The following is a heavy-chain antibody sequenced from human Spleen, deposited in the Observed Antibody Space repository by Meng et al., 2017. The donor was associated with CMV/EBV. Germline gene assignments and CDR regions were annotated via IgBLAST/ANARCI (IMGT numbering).Heavy chain of an antibody. CDR3: ARLLRVGGPHIAPRPHGMDV. V-gene: IGHV1-2*02. Sequence: ASVKVSCKASGYTFTGYYMHWVRQAPGQGLEWMGWINPDSGGTNFAQQFLGRVVMTSDTSISTAHMELSRLRSDDTALYYCARLLRVGGPHIAPRPHGMDVWGQGTTVTVSS. CDR2: INPDSGGT. CDR1: GYTFTGYY. J-gene: IGHJ6*02. D-gene: IGHD6-6*01.